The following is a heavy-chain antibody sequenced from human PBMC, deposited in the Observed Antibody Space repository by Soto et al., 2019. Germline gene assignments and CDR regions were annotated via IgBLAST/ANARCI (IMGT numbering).Heavy chain of an antibody. CDR2: IYYSVST. J-gene: IGHJ6*02. CDR3: ARADYYYYCMDV. Sequence: SETLSLTCTVSGGSISSGDYYWSWIRQPRGKGLEWIGYIYYSVSTYYNPSLKSRVTISVDTSKNQFSLKLSSVTAADTAVYYCARADYYYYCMDVWGQGSTVTV. V-gene: IGHV4-30-4*01. CDR1: GGSISSGDYY.